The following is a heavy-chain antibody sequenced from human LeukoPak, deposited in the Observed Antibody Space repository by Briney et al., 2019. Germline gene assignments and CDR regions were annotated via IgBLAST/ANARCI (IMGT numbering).Heavy chain of an antibody. CDR1: GVTFSSYG. J-gene: IGHJ3*02. CDR3: AKGTKSDSSGTGGAFDI. Sequence: VGSLRLSCAASGVTFSSYGMHWVRQAPGKGLEWGAVISYDGSNKYYADSVKGRFTISRDNYKNTLYLQMNSLRAEDTAVYYCAKGTKSDSSGTGGAFDIWGQGTMVTVSS. V-gene: IGHV3-30*18. D-gene: IGHD3-22*01. CDR2: ISYDGSNK.